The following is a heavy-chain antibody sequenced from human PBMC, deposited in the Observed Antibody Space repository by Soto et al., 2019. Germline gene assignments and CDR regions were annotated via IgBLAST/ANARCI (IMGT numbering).Heavy chain of an antibody. CDR3: ARVAVSYDSTDLGGYFDY. CDR1: GGTFSSYA. J-gene: IGHJ4*02. V-gene: IGHV1-69*01. D-gene: IGHD3-22*01. Sequence: QVQLVQSGAEVKKPGSSVKVSCKASGGTFSSYAISWVRQAPGQGLEWMGGIIPIFGTANYARKFQGRVTITADESTSTAYMELSSLRSEDTAVYYCARVAVSYDSTDLGGYFDYWGQGTLVTVSS. CDR2: IIPIFGTA.